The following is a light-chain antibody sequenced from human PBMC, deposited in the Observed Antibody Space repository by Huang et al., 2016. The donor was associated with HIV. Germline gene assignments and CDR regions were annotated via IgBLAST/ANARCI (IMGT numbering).Light chain of an antibody. CDR1: QNVGTS. CDR3: QHSDGLSPLT. Sequence: IRMTQSPSSLSASTGDRVTITCRASQNVGTSLAWYPQRPGRAPVLLIYDASTLQRGVPSRFSGSGSRTVFTLTIGCLQVEDAATYYCQHSDGLSPLTFGGGT. CDR2: DAS. J-gene: IGKJ4*01. V-gene: IGKV1-8*01.